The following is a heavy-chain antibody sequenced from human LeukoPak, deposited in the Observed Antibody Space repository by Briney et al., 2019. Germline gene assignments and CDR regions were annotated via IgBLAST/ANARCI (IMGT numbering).Heavy chain of an antibody. CDR1: GGSISSYY. D-gene: IGHD2-15*01. CDR3: ARVRDSGCSGGSCYDNYYYGMDV. V-gene: IGHV4-59*01. Sequence: PSETLSLTCTVSGGSISSYYWSWIRQPPGKGLEWIGYIYYSGSTNYNPSLKSRVTISVDTSKNQFSLKLSSVTAADTAVYYCARVRDSGCSGGSCYDNYYYGMDVWGKGTTVTVSS. J-gene: IGHJ6*04. CDR2: IYYSGST.